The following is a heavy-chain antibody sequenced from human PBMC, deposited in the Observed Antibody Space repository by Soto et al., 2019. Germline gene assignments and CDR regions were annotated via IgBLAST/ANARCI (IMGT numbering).Heavy chain of an antibody. CDR2: INPNSGGT. CDR3: ARAARAYYYDSSGYSF. V-gene: IGHV1-2*02. D-gene: IGHD3-22*01. J-gene: IGHJ4*02. Sequence: QVQLVQSGAEVKKPGASVKVSCKASGYTFTGYYMHWVRQAPGQGLEWMGWINPNSGGTNYAQKFQGRVTMTRDTSISTAYRELGRVRSDDTAVYYCARAARAYYYDSSGYSFWGQGTLVTVSS. CDR1: GYTFTGYY.